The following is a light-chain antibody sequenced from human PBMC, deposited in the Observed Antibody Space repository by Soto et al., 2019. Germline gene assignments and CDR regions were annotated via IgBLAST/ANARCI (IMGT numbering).Light chain of an antibody. CDR2: DVS. Sequence: QSVLTQPASVSGSPGQSITISCTGTSSDVGTYNYVSWYQQHPGKAPKLMIYDVSNRPSGVSNRFSGSKSGNTASLTISGLQAEDEADYYCSSHTGSTVVFGGGTKLTLL. V-gene: IGLV2-14*01. CDR3: SSHTGSTVV. J-gene: IGLJ2*01. CDR1: SSDVGTYNY.